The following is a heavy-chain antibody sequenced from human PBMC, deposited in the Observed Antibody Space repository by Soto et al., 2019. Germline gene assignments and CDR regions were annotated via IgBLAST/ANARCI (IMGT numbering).Heavy chain of an antibody. Sequence: QVQLVESGGGVVQPGRSLRLSCAASGFTLSSYAMHWVRQAPGKGLEWVAVISYDGSNKDYADSVKGRLTISRDNFKNSLYLQMNSMRAEDTAVYYCARDEIRFSWAYGMDVWGQGTTVTVSS. CDR3: ARDEIRFSWAYGMDV. CDR1: GFTLSSYA. J-gene: IGHJ6*02. V-gene: IGHV3-30-3*01. D-gene: IGHD3-3*01. CDR2: ISYDGSNK.